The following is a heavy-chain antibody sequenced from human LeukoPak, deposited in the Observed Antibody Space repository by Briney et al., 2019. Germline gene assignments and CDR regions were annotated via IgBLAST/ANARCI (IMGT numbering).Heavy chain of an antibody. CDR1: GYSINSGYY. Sequence: SETLSLTCTVSGYSINSGYYWSWILQPAGKGLEWIGRIYTSGSTNYNPSLKSRVTISVDTSKNQFSLKLSSVTAADTAVYYCARDGGVVPAAIPGPGANWFDPWGQGTLVTVSS. D-gene: IGHD2-2*02. CDR3: ARDGGVVPAAIPGPGANWFDP. CDR2: IYTSGST. V-gene: IGHV4-61*02. J-gene: IGHJ5*02.